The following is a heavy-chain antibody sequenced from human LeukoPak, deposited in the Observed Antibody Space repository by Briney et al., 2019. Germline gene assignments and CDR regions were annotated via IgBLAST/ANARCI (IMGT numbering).Heavy chain of an antibody. CDR2: IHNSGST. J-gene: IGHJ4*02. D-gene: IGHD3-10*01. CDR1: GGSISSGGYY. V-gene: IGHV4-31*01. CDR3: ARGEYYGSGSYYPGDY. Sequence: PSQTLSLTCTVSGGSISSGGYYRSWIHQHPGKGLEWIGYIHNSGSTYYNPSLKSPVSISVDTSKSHFSLRLSSVTAADTAVYYCARGEYYGSGSYYPGDYWGQGTLVTVSS.